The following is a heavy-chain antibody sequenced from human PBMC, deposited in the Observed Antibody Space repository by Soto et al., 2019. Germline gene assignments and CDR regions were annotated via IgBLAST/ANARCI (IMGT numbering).Heavy chain of an antibody. Sequence: GGSLRLSCAASGFTFSSYWMHWVRQAPGKGLVWVSRINSDGSSTSYADSVKGRFTISRDNAKNTLYLQMNSLRAEDTAVYYCARAHRSGAFDIRGQGTMVTVSS. V-gene: IGHV3-74*01. CDR1: GFTFSSYW. CDR3: ARAHRSGAFDI. J-gene: IGHJ3*02. CDR2: INSDGSST.